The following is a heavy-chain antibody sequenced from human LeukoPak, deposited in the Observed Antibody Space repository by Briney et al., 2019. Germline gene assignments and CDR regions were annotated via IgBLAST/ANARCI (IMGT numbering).Heavy chain of an antibody. Sequence: HPGGSLRLSCAASRFTFSSYSMNWVRQAPGKGLELVANIKQDRSEKYYVDSVKGRFTISRDNTKNSLYLQMNSLRAEDTAVYYCARLREIPVFGVVTKSTSYFDYWGQGTLVTVSS. D-gene: IGHD3-3*01. V-gene: IGHV3-7*01. CDR1: RFTFSSYS. CDR3: ARLREIPVFGVVTKSTSYFDY. J-gene: IGHJ4*02. CDR2: IKQDRSEK.